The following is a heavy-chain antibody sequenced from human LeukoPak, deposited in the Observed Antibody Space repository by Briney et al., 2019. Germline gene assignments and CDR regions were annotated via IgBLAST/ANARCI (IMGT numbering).Heavy chain of an antibody. J-gene: IGHJ4*02. D-gene: IGHD3-3*01. V-gene: IGHV5-51*01. CDR2: IYPGDSDT. CDR3: ARSPLRFLEWLSNSYFDY. Sequence: GESLKISCKGSGYSFTSYWIGWVRQMPGKGLEWMGIIYPGDSDTRYSPSFQGQVTISADKCISTAYLQWSSLKASDTAMYYCARSPLRFLEWLSNSYFDYWGQGTLVTVPS. CDR1: GYSFTSYW.